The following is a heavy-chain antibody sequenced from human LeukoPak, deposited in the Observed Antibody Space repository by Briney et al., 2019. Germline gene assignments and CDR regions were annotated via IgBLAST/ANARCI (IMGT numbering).Heavy chain of an antibody. Sequence: GASLKISCKGSRYSFTSYRIGWVRQMPGKGLEWMGIIYPGDSDTRYGPSFPGQVTISADKSISTAYLQWSSLKASDTAMYYCARLGYCSSTSCPSNWFDPWGQGTLVTVSS. V-gene: IGHV5-51*01. CDR1: RYSFTSYR. CDR3: ARLGYCSSTSCPSNWFDP. D-gene: IGHD2-2*03. J-gene: IGHJ5*02. CDR2: IYPGDSDT.